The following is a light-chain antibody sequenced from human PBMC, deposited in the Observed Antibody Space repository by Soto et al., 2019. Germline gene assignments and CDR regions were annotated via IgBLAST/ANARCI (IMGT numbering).Light chain of an antibody. Sequence: DIQMTQSPSSLTASVGDRVTITCRASQSVSSYLYWYQQKPGKAPKLLIYAASSLQSGVPSRFSGSGSVTDFTLTIRSLQPEDFATYYCQQSYSTPGTFGQGTKVDIK. CDR2: AAS. J-gene: IGKJ1*01. CDR3: QQSYSTPGT. V-gene: IGKV1-39*01. CDR1: QSVSSY.